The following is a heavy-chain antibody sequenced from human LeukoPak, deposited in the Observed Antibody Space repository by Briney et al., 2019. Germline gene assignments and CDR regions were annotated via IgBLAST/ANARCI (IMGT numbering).Heavy chain of an antibody. D-gene: IGHD3-3*01. V-gene: IGHV4-39*01. Sequence: SETLSLTCTVSGGSISSSSYYWGWIRQPPGKGLEWIGSIYYSGSTYYNPSLKSRVTISVDTSKNQFSLKLSSVTAVDTAVYYCARRFGAPNYFDYWGQGTLVTVSS. CDR2: IYYSGST. CDR3: ARRFGAPNYFDY. J-gene: IGHJ4*02. CDR1: GGSISSSSYY.